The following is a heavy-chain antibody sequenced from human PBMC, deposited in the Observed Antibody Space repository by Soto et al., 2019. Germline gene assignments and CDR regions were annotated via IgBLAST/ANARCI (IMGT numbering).Heavy chain of an antibody. D-gene: IGHD6-6*01. CDR1: GFTFSNYG. J-gene: IGHJ3*02. Sequence: GGALRLSCSSSGFTFSNYGMHLVLQAPGKGLEWVGVILFYGRSQNYADSVKGRFTISRDNAKNTLFLQMNSLRAEDTAVYFCARDLPEYSRSSAAFDIWGQGTMVTVSS. V-gene: IGHV3-33*05. CDR2: ILFYGRSQ. CDR3: ARDLPEYSRSSAAFDI.